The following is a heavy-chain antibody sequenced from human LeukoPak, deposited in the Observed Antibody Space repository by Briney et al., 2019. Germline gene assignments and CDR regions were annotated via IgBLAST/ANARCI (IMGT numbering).Heavy chain of an antibody. CDR2: ISGSGGST. CDR3: ASQHCSSTTCYTDAFDI. D-gene: IGHD2-2*02. J-gene: IGHJ3*02. Sequence: PGGSLRLSCAASGFTFSSYAMSWVRQAPGKGLEWVSAISGSGGSTYYADSVKGRFTISGDNSKNTLYLQMNSLRAEDTAVYYCASQHCSSTTCYTDAFDIWGQGTMVTVSS. CDR1: GFTFSSYA. V-gene: IGHV3-23*01.